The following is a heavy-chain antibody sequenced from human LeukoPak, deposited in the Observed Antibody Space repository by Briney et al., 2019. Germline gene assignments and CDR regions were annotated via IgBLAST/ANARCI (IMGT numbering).Heavy chain of an antibody. Sequence: GGSLRLSCAASGFTFNNYAMSWVRQAPGKGLEWVAAISGNGGRTYYTDSVKGRFTISRDNPKNTLYLLMNSLSAEDTALYYCAKEQTSSDYFDYWGQGTLVTVSS. D-gene: IGHD3-10*01. CDR1: GFTFNNYA. CDR2: ISGNGGRT. CDR3: AKEQTSSDYFDY. V-gene: IGHV3-23*01. J-gene: IGHJ4*02.